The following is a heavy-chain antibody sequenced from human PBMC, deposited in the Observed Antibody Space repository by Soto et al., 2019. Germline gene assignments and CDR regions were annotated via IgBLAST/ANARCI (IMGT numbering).Heavy chain of an antibody. V-gene: IGHV3-15*01. Sequence: GGSLRLSCAASGFSFTNAWMSWVRQAPGKGLEWVGRIKRIIDGGTADYAAPVKGRFTISRDDSKNTLYLQLNSLKTEDTAVYYCSTGSIFGVTTHAEDYWGQGTLVTV. CDR2: IKRIIDGGTA. J-gene: IGHJ4*02. D-gene: IGHD3-3*01. CDR1: GFSFTNAW. CDR3: STGSIFGVTTHAEDY.